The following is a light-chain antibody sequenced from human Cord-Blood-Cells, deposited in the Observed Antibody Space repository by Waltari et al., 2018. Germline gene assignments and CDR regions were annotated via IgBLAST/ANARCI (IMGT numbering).Light chain of an antibody. V-gene: IGLV1-47*01. Sequence: QSVLTQPPSASGTPGQGVTISCSGSSSNIGSNYVYWYQQLPGTAPKLLIYRNNQRPSGAPDRFSGSKSGTSASLAISGLRSGAGADYYCAAWDDSLSGWVFGGGTKLTVL. J-gene: IGLJ3*02. CDR1: SSNIGSNY. CDR2: RNN. CDR3: AAWDDSLSGWV.